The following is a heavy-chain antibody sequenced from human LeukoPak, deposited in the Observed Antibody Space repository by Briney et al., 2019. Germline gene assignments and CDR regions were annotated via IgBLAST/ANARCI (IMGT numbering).Heavy chain of an antibody. J-gene: IGHJ4*02. CDR1: GGSISSGGYS. CDR2: IYHSGST. CDR3: ARGGGEYYDFWSGYQPGIDY. Sequence: PSQTLSLTCAVSGGSISSGGYSWSWIRQPPGKGLEWIGYIYHSGSTNYNPSLKSRVTISVDTSKNQFSLKLSSVTAADTAVYYCARGGGEYYDFWSGYQPGIDYWGQGTLVTVSS. V-gene: IGHV4-30-2*01. D-gene: IGHD3-3*01.